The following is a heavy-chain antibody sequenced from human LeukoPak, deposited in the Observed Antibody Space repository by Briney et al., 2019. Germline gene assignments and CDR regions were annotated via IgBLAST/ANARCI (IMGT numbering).Heavy chain of an antibody. Sequence: GGSLRLSCAASGFTFSSYWMSWVRQAPGNGLEWVANLKQDGGKTDYVESLKGRVTISRNNAKQALYLQMNSLRAQHTAVYYCARAYSYGFSYWYFALWGRGTLVTVSS. J-gene: IGHJ2*01. CDR3: ARAYSYGFSYWYFAL. CDR2: LKQDGGKT. V-gene: IGHV3-7*01. D-gene: IGHD5-18*01. CDR1: GFTFSSYW.